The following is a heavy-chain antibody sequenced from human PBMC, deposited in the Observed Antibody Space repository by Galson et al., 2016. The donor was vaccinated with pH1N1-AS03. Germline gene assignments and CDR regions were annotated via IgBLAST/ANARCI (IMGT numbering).Heavy chain of an antibody. V-gene: IGHV3-23*01. CDR1: GFTFSGYA. J-gene: IGHJ4*02. CDR3: VKDGVERAAAGFAYFDY. D-gene: IGHD6-13*01. CDR2: ISGSGGHT. Sequence: SLRLSCAASGFTFSGYAMNWVRQAPGEGLEWVSTISGSGGHTYYAGSASGRFTISRDYSKNTLYLQMNSLRAEDTAVYYCVKDGVERAAAGFAYFDYWGQGTLVTVSS.